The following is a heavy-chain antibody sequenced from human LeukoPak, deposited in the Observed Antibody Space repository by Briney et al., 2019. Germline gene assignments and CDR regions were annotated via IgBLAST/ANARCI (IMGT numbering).Heavy chain of an antibody. CDR2: IYHTGST. D-gene: IGHD3-10*01. Sequence: TSETLSLTCGVSGYSISRGYYWAWLRQPPGKGLEWIGTIYHTGSTYYTPSLGSRVTISVDTSKNEFSLNLNSVTAADTAVYYCARAGWIITSGIDYWGQGALVTVSS. J-gene: IGHJ4*02. CDR1: GYSISRGYY. CDR3: ARAGWIITSGIDY. V-gene: IGHV4-38-2*01.